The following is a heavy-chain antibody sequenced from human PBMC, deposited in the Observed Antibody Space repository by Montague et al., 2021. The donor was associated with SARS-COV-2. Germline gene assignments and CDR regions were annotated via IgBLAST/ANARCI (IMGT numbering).Heavy chain of an antibody. CDR1: GDSVWVNTAA. Sequence: CAISGDSVWVNTAAWSWIRQSPSRGFRWLGGTHYRPKWTSDYATSVEGRISIDPDTPKNQFFLHLRSVTPEDTGVYYCVRDTGSAQAGFDAWGQGTLVTVSS. J-gene: IGHJ4*02. D-gene: IGHD4-17*01. CDR3: VRDTGSAQAGFDA. V-gene: IGHV6-1*01. CDR2: THYRPKWTS.